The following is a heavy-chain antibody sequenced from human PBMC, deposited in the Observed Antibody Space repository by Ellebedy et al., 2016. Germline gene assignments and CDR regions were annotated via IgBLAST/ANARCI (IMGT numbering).Heavy chain of an antibody. CDR2: IWYDGSNK. CDR1: GFTFSDYY. CDR3: ARDPPED. J-gene: IGHJ4*02. Sequence: GGSLRLXXAASGFTFSDYYMSWIRQAPGKGLEWVAVIWYDGSNKYYADSVKGRFTISRDNSKNTLYLQMNSLRAEDTAVYYCARDPPEDWGQGTLVTVSS. V-gene: IGHV3-33*08.